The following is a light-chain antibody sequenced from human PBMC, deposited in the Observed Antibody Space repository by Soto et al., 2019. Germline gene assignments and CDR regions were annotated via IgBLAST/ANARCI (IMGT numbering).Light chain of an antibody. CDR2: GAS. CDR3: QQSYGTPWT. CDR1: QSINND. Sequence: DIQMTQSPSSLSASVGDRVTITCRASQSINNDLNWYQQTPGKAPKLLIYGASSLQSGVPSRFSGSGSGTDFTLTISSLQPEDFANYFCQQSYGTPWTFGQGTKVEIK. J-gene: IGKJ1*01. V-gene: IGKV1-39*01.